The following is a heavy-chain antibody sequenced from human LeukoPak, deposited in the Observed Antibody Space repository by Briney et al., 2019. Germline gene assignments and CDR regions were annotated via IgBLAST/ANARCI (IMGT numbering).Heavy chain of an antibody. CDR3: AKAGYSSALYYFDY. J-gene: IGHJ4*02. V-gene: IGHV3-43D*03. D-gene: IGHD6-19*01. CDR1: GFTFDDYA. Sequence: GGSLRLSCAASGFTFDDYAMHWVRQAPGKGLEWVSLISWDGGSTYYADSVKGRFTISRDNSKNSLYLQMNSLRAEDTALYYCAKAGYSSALYYFDYWGQGTLVTVSS. CDR2: ISWDGGST.